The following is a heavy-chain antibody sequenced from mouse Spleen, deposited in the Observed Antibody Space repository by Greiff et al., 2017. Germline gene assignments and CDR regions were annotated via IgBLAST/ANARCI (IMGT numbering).Heavy chain of an antibody. D-gene: IGHD2-1*01. CDR2: IHPNSGGN. V-gene: IGHV1-64*01. CDR1: GYTFTSHW. J-gene: IGHJ2*01. Sequence: QVQLQQPGAEMVKPGSSVRLSCKASGYTFTSHWIHWVKARPGQGLDWIGMIHPNSGGNFYTEKFKNKVTLTVDISSSAAYMQLSSLTSADSAVYYCTRERYGNYFFDYWGQGTTLTVSS. CDR3: TRERYGNYFFDY.